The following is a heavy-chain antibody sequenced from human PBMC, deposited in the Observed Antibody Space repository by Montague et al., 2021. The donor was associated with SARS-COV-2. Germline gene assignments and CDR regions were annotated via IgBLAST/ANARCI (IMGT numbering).Heavy chain of an antibody. V-gene: IGHV4-59*01. J-gene: IGHJ6*02. CDR1: GGSISNYY. Sequence: SETLSLTCTVSGGSISNYYWSWIRQPPGRGLEWIGYIYYSGSTDYSPSLKSRVTISLDTSKNQFSLKVTSVTAADTAVYYCARGGSYYSYALDVWGPGTTVTVSS. CDR3: ARGGSYYSYALDV. D-gene: IGHD3-10*01. CDR2: IYYSGST.